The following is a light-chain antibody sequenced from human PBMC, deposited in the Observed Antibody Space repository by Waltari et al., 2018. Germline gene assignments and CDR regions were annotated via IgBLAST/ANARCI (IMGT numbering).Light chain of an antibody. Sequence: DVVMTQSPLSLPVTLGQPASLSCMSSQSLVHSDGKTYLMWFHQRPGQSPRRLIYKVSYRESGVPDRFSGSGSDTDFTLKISRVEADDVGVYYCMQGTHWPYTFGQGTRLDIK. CDR3: MQGTHWPYT. CDR2: KVS. CDR1: QSLVHSDGKTY. J-gene: IGKJ2*01. V-gene: IGKV2-30*02.